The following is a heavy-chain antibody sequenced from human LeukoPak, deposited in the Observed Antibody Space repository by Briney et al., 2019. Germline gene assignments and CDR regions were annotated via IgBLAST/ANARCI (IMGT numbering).Heavy chain of an antibody. V-gene: IGHV3-23*01. D-gene: IGHD3-9*01. CDR1: GFTFSNYA. CDR2: ITGSGTNT. J-gene: IGHJ4*02. Sequence: PGRSLRLSCVASGFTFSNYAMSWVRQAPGKGLEWVSAITGSGTNTYYADSVKGRFTISRDNSKNTVFLQMNSLRHEDTAIYYCVIWGDYDVLTGYYVPDYWGQGTLVTVSS. CDR3: VIWGDYDVLTGYYVPDY.